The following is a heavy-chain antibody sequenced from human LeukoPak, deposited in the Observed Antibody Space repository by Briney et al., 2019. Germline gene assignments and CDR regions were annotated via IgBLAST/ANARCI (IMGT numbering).Heavy chain of an antibody. D-gene: IGHD2-15*01. V-gene: IGHV3-74*01. Sequence: GGSLRLSCVTSGFSLSGYWMYWVRQAPGKGLMYISRNNGDGSTTNYADVVKGRFTMSRDNVKNTLYLQMNSLRVEDTAVYYCARDPRNVGLAPWGQGTLVTVSS. CDR3: ARDPRNVGLAP. CDR2: NNGDGSTT. CDR1: GFSLSGYW. J-gene: IGHJ5*02.